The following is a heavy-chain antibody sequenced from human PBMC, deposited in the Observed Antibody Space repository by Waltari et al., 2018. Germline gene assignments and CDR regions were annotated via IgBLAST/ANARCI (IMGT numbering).Heavy chain of an antibody. CDR2: IIPILGRA. V-gene: IGHV1-69*04. CDR1: GSPFRSYA. Sequence: QVQLVQSGAEVKKPGSWVKVSCKASGSPFRSYAISWVRQAPGQGLEWMGRIIPILGRANYAQKFQGRVTITADKSTSTAYMELSSLRSEDTAVYYCARIAAAAFDYWGQGTLVTVSS. J-gene: IGHJ4*02. D-gene: IGHD6-13*01. CDR3: ARIAAAAFDY.